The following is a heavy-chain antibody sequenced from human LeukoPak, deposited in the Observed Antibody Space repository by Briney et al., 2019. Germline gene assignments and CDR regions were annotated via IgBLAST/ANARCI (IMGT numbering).Heavy chain of an antibody. CDR2: MSYSGSS. V-gene: IGHV4-39*01. D-gene: IGHD6-13*01. CDR3: ARLVGAAAHHFDY. Sequence: PSETLSLTCSVSGGSISSSSYYWGWIRQSPGKGLEWIGSMSYSGSSLFNPSLKSRVSMSVETSKNQFSLKLSSVTAADTAVYYCARLVGAAAHHFDYWGQGTLVTVSS. J-gene: IGHJ4*02. CDR1: GGSISSSSYY.